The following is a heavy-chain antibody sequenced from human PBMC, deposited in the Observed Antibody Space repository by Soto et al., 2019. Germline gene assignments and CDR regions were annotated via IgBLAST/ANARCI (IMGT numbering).Heavy chain of an antibody. D-gene: IGHD3-3*01. V-gene: IGHV1-2*02. CDR2: INPNSGGT. CDR1: GYTFTGYY. CDR3: ARVPYDFWSGYPIEY. J-gene: IGHJ4*02. Sequence: ASVKVSCKASGYTFTGYYMHWVRQAPGQGLEWMGWINPNSGGTTYAQKCQGRVTMTRDTSISTAYMELSRLRSDDTAVYYCARVPYDFWSGYPIEYWGQGTLVTVFS.